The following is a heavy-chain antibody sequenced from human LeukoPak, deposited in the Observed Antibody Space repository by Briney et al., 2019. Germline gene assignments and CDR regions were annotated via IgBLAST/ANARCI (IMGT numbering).Heavy chain of an antibody. D-gene: IGHD6-19*01. V-gene: IGHV3-30-3*01. J-gene: IGHJ4*02. CDR1: GFTFSSYA. Sequence: HPGGSLRLSCAASGFTFSSYAMHWVRQAPGKGLEWVAVISYDGSNKYYADSVKGLFTISRDNSKNTLYLQMNSLRAEDAAVYYCAREVISSGWRGGFDYWGQGTLVTVSS. CDR3: AREVISSGWRGGFDY. CDR2: ISYDGSNK.